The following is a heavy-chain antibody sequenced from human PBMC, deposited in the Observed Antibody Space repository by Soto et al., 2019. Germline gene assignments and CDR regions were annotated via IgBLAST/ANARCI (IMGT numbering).Heavy chain of an antibody. V-gene: IGHV4-59*08. CDR2: ISYSGFT. CDR3: ARQKTGYSSIDY. D-gene: IGHD6-13*01. J-gene: IGHJ4*02. Sequence: TSETLSLTCTVSGGSINSFYWSWIRQPPGKGLEWIGYISYSGFTNYNPSLKSRVTISVDTSKNQFSLKPSSVTAADTAVYYCARQKTGYSSIDYWGQGTLVTVSS. CDR1: GGSINSFY.